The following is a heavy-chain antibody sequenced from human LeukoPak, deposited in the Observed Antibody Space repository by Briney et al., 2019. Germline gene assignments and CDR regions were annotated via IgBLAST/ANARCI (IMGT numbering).Heavy chain of an antibody. J-gene: IGHJ6*03. V-gene: IGHV1-18*01. CDR3: ARGGGAAADYSYYYMDV. CDR2: ISAYNGKT. Sequence: ASVKVSCKASGYTFTSYGITWVRQAPGQGLEWMGWISAYNGKTNYAQKLQGRVTMTTDTSTSTAYMELRSLRSDDTAVYYCARGGGAAADYSYYYMDVWGKGTTVTVSS. D-gene: IGHD6-13*01. CDR1: GYTFTSYG.